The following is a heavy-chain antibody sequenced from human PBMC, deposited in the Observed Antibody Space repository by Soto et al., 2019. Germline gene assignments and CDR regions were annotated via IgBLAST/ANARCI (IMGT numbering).Heavy chain of an antibody. CDR1: GFSFSTCA. CDR2: ISASGDTT. J-gene: IGHJ4*02. CDR3: AAQATRYFVPFDF. D-gene: IGHD1-26*01. Sequence: EVQLLESGGGVVQPGGSLRLSCAASGFSFSTCAVSWVRQAPGKGLEWVSSISASGDTTHYAESVRGRFTISRDNSRNTLHLQMSSLTAEDTAIYSCAAQATRYFVPFDFWGRGTLVTVSS. V-gene: IGHV3-23*01.